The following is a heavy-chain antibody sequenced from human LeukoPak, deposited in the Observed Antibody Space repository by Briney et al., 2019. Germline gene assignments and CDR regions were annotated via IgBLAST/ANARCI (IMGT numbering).Heavy chain of an antibody. CDR1: GFTFSSYG. D-gene: IGHD4/OR15-4a*01. V-gene: IGHV3-21*01. J-gene: IGHJ5*02. CDR2: ISSSSSYI. CDR3: ARDVHSAT. Sequence: PGRSLRLSCAASGFTFSSYGMHWVRQAPGKGLEWVSSISSSSSYIYYADSVKGRFTISRDNAKNSLYLQMNSLRAEDTAVYYCARDVHSATWGQGTLVTVSS.